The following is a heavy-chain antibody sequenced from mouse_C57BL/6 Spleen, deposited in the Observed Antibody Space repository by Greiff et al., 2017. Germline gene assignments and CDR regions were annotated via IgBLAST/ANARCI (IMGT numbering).Heavy chain of an antibody. CDR2: IHPNSGST. CDR3: ARALTTRGSSGDYFDY. CDR1: GYTFTSYW. V-gene: IGHV1-64*01. J-gene: IGHJ2*01. D-gene: IGHD1-1*01. Sequence: VQLQQPGAELVKPGASVKLSCKASGYTFTSYWMHWVKQRPGQGLEWIGMIHPNSGSTNYNEKFKSKATLTVDKSSSTAYMQLSSLTSEDSAVYYCARALTTRGSSGDYFDYWGQGTTLTVSS.